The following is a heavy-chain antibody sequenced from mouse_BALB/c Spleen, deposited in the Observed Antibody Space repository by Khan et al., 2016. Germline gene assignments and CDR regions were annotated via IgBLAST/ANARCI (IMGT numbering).Heavy chain of an antibody. J-gene: IGHJ2*01. Sequence: VQLQQSGPELVKPGASVKISCKASGYTFTDYNMHWVKQSHGKSLEWIGYIYPYNGGTGYNQKFKSKATLTVDNSSSTAYMEHRSLTSEDSAVYCCARRSYDYFDYWGQGTTLTVSS. CDR1: GYTFTDYN. D-gene: IGHD2-3*01. CDR3: ARRSYDYFDY. CDR2: IYPYNGGT. V-gene: IGHV1S29*02.